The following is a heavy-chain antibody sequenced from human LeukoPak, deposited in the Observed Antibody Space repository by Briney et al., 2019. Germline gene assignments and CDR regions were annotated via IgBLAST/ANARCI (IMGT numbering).Heavy chain of an antibody. V-gene: IGHV3-23*01. CDR3: AKGDYYDLDY. CDR2: ITCGVGIT. J-gene: IGHJ4*02. D-gene: IGHD3-22*01. Sequence: PGGSLRLSCTASGFTFSNFGMNWVRQAPGKGLEWVSIITCGVGITYYADSVKGRFTISRDNSRNTLYLQMNSLRAEDTAVYYCAKGDYYDLDYWGQGTLVTVSS. CDR1: GFTFSNFG.